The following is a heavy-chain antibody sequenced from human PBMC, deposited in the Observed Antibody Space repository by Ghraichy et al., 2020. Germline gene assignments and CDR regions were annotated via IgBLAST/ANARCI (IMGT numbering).Heavy chain of an antibody. V-gene: IGHV4-39*01. CDR3: ARWGWLVPQYFDF. CDR1: GDSIASSSYY. Sequence: SQTLSLTCIVSGDSIASSSYYWGWIRQPQGKGLEWIASIYYTGSTYYNPSLESRLTISVDTSKNQFSLRLSSVTAADTAVYSCARWGWLVPQYFDFWGQGTLVTVSS. CDR2: IYYTGST. D-gene: IGHD6-19*01. J-gene: IGHJ4*02.